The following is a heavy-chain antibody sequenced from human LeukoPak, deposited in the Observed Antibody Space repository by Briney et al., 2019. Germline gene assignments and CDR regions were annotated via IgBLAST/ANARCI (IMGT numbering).Heavy chain of an antibody. CDR2: INPNSGGT. V-gene: IGHV1-2*02. J-gene: IGHJ4*02. D-gene: IGHD6-13*01. CDR1: GYTFTGYY. Sequence: ASVKVSCKASGYTFTGYYMHWVRQAPGQGLEWMGWINPNSGGTNYAQKFQGRVTMTRDTSISTAYVELSRLRSDDTAAYYCAIRYSSSWDDYYFDYWGQGTLVTVSS. CDR3: AIRYSSSWDDYYFDY.